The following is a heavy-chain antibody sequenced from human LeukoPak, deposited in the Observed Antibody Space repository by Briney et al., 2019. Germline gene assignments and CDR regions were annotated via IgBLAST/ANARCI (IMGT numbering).Heavy chain of an antibody. V-gene: IGHV3-23*01. Sequence: GGSLRLSCAASGFTFSSYAMSWVRQAPGKGLGWVSAISGSGGSTYYADSVKGRFTISRDNSKNTLYLQMNSLRAEDTAVYYCAKDDGWFGELWRPSGAFDIWGQGTMVTVSS. CDR2: ISGSGGST. D-gene: IGHD3-10*01. CDR3: AKDDGWFGELWRPSGAFDI. CDR1: GFTFSSYA. J-gene: IGHJ3*02.